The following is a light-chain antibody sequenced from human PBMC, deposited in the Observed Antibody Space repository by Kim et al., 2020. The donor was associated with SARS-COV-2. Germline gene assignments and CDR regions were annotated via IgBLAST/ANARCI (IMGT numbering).Light chain of an antibody. Sequence: SVNRTCPLRSGRINDAIAWLQQQPGKGPRYLIRVYSDGRHTKGDGIPDRFSGSSSGSEYSLTISSLQSEDEADYYCQTWGSGIGVFGGGTQLTVL. J-gene: IGLJ2*01. V-gene: IGLV4-69*01. CDR2: VYSDGRH. CDR3: QTWGSGIGV. CDR1: SGRINDA.